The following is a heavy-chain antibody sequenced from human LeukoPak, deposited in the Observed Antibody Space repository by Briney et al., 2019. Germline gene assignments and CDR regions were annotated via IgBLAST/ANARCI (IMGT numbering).Heavy chain of an antibody. D-gene: IGHD3-10*01. Sequence: GGSLRLSCAASGFTFSSYEMNWVRQAPGKGLEWVSYISSSGSTIYYADSVKGRFTISRDNAKNSLYLQMNSLRAEDTAVYYCARGNYYGSGSYLDYWGQGTLVTVSS. V-gene: IGHV3-48*03. J-gene: IGHJ4*02. CDR3: ARGNYYGSGSYLDY. CDR2: ISSSGSTI. CDR1: GFTFSSYE.